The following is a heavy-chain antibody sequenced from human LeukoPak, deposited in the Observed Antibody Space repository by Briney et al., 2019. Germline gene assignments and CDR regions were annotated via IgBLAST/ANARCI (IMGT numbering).Heavy chain of an antibody. CDR3: ARASLLWFGDLVSYFDY. CDR2: ISYDGSNK. Sequence: GGSLRLSCAASGFTFSSYAMHWVRQAPGKGLEWVAVISYDGSNKYYADSVKGRFTISRDNSKNTLYLQTNSLRAEDTAVYYCARASLLWFGDLVSYFDYWGQGTLVTVSS. D-gene: IGHD3-10*01. J-gene: IGHJ4*02. CDR1: GFTFSSYA. V-gene: IGHV3-30-3*01.